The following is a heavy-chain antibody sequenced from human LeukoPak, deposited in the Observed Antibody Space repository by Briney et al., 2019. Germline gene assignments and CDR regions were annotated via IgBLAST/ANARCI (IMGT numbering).Heavy chain of an antibody. CDR2: IYYSGST. J-gene: IGHJ3*02. CDR3: ASSSSWLHDAFDI. D-gene: IGHD6-13*01. CDR1: GFTLTCYS. Sequence: GSLRLSCAASGFTLTCYSMGWVRQPPGKGLGWIGYIYYSGSTNYNRSLKSRVTISVDTSKNQFSLKLSSVTAADTAVYYCASSSSWLHDAFDIWGQGTMVTVSS. V-gene: IGHV4-59*01.